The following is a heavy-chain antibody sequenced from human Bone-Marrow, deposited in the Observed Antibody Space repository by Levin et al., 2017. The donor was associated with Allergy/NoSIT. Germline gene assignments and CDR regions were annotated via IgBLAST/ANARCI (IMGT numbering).Heavy chain of an antibody. J-gene: IGHJ4*02. D-gene: IGHD2-2*01. V-gene: IGHV3-23*01. Sequence: GGSLRLSCAASGFSFSSYAMSWVRQAPGKGLEWVSAISGGGGSTYYADAVKGRFTISRANSKNTLYLQMNSLRVEDTALDYCAKAHSVGIPAASRSIEYWGQGTLVTVSS. CDR3: AKAHSVGIPAASRSIEY. CDR1: GFSFSSYA. CDR2: ISGGGGST.